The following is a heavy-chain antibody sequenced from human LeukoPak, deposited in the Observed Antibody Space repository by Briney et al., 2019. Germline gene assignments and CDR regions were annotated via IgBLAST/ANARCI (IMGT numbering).Heavy chain of an antibody. D-gene: IGHD2-2*01. CDR3: AISWGGYCSSTSCSFDY. CDR1: GFTFSSYG. Sequence: QSGGSLRLSCAASGFTFSSYGMHWVRQAPGKGLEWVAFIRYDGSNKYYADSVKGRFTISRDNSKNTLYLQMNSLRAEDTAVYYCAISWGGYCSSTSCSFDYWGQGTLVTVSS. V-gene: IGHV3-30*02. J-gene: IGHJ4*02. CDR2: IRYDGSNK.